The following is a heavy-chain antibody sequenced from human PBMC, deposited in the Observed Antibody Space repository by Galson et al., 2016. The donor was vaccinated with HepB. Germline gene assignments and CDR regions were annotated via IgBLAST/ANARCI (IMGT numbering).Heavy chain of an antibody. CDR2: IGATNGAI. CDR1: GFTLTASA. Sequence: SLRLSCAVSGFTLTASAMNWVRQAPGKGLEWIAYIGATNGAIFYADSVKGRFTISKGNAKDSLFLQMNNLGDDDTAVYYCARESGASWYLIDYWGQGTLVTVSS. CDR3: ARESGASWYLIDY. J-gene: IGHJ4*02. V-gene: IGHV3-48*02. D-gene: IGHD6-13*01.